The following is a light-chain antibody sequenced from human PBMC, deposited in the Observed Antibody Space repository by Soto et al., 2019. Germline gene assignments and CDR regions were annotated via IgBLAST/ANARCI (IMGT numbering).Light chain of an antibody. J-gene: IGKJ5*01. CDR2: DVS. CDR1: QSVSNN. Sequence: EIVMTQSPATLSVSPGERATLSCRAGQSVSNNLAWYQQKPGQAPRLLIYDVSIRATGVPARFSGTGSETDFTLTISGLQSEDSAVYFCQQYNNWPFAFGQGTRLEI. V-gene: IGKV3-15*01. CDR3: QQYNNWPFA.